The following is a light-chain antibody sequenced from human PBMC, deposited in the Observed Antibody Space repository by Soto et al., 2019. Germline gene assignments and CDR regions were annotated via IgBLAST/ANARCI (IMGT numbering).Light chain of an antibody. Sequence: QSVLPHPPSVSGARGQRVTISCTGSSSNIGARYDVYWYQQLPGTAPKLLISGNNNRPSGVPDRFSGSKSGTSASLAITGLQTEDEADYYCQSYDSSLSAVVFGGGTKLTVL. CDR3: QSYDSSLSAVV. CDR1: SSNIGARYD. V-gene: IGLV1-40*01. J-gene: IGLJ2*01. CDR2: GNN.